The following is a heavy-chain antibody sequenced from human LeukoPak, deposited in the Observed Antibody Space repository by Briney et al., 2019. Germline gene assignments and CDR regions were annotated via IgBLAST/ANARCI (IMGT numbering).Heavy chain of an antibody. J-gene: IGHJ4*02. CDR1: GGSISSVCYY. Sequence: SETLSLTCTVSGGSISSVCYYWSWIRQHPGKGLESIRYIYYSGSTYYNPSLKSLVTISVDTSKNQFSLKLSSVTAADTAVYYCAGTGYSSGWRDYWGQGPLVTVSS. V-gene: IGHV4-31*01. D-gene: IGHD6-19*01. CDR3: AGTGYSSGWRDY. CDR2: IYYSGST.